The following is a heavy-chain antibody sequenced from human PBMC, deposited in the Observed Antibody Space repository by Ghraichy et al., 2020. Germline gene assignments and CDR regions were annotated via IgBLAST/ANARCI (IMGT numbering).Heavy chain of an antibody. CDR3: AKRDYGDFGTNY. D-gene: IGHD4-17*01. CDR1: GFIFSSHA. Sequence: GGSLRLSCAASGFIFSSHAMSWVRQAPGEGLEWVSGISNSGDSTYYADSVKGRFTISRDNSKNTLYLQMNSLRVEDTAVYYCAKRDYGDFGTNYWGQGILVTVSS. V-gene: IGHV3-23*01. J-gene: IGHJ4*02. CDR2: ISNSGDST.